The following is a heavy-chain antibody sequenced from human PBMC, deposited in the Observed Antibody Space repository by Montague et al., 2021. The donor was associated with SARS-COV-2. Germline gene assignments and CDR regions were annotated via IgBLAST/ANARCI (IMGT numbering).Heavy chain of an antibody. Sequence: SLRLSCAASGFTFSSYSMNWVRQAPGKGLEWVSSISSSSSYIYYADSVKGRFTISRENAKNSLYLQMKSLRAEDTAVYYCASYQNYYYYYGMDVWGQGTTVTVSS. J-gene: IGHJ6*02. CDR1: GFTFSSYS. D-gene: IGHD2-2*01. V-gene: IGHV3-21*01. CDR2: ISSSSSYI. CDR3: ASYQNYYYYYGMDV.